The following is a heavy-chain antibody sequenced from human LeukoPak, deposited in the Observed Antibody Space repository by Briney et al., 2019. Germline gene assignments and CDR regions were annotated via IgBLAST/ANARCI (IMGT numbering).Heavy chain of an antibody. Sequence: GGSPRLSCTASGYTFNSYAMSWVSQAPGKGLEWVSGISGSGTSTYYADSVKGRFTISRDNSKDTLYLQMNSLRAEDTALYYCAKEPASGSCFDYWGQGTLVTVSS. CDR2: ISGSGTST. CDR3: AKEPASGSCFDY. CDR1: GYTFNSYA. J-gene: IGHJ4*02. V-gene: IGHV3-23*01. D-gene: IGHD3-10*01.